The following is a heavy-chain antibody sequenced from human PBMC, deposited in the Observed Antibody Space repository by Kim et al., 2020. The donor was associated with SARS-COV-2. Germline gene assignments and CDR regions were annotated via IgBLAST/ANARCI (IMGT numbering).Heavy chain of an antibody. CDR3: AKDHTAVAGNPFDY. V-gene: IGHV3-30*18. CDR1: GFTFSSYG. D-gene: IGHD6-19*01. Sequence: GGSLRLSCAASGFTFSSYGMHWVRQAPGKGLEWVAVISYDGSNKYYADSVKGRFTISRDNSKNTLYLQMNSLRAEDTAVYYCAKDHTAVAGNPFDYWGQGTLVTVSS. CDR2: ISYDGSNK. J-gene: IGHJ4*02.